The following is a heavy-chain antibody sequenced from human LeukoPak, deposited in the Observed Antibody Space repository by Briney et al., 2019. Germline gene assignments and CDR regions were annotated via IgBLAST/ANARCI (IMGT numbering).Heavy chain of an antibody. V-gene: IGHV4-59*08. CDR2: IYYSGST. CDR3: TRRRSGYNTDY. J-gene: IGHJ4*02. D-gene: IGHD5-12*01. Sequence: SETLSLTCTVSGGSISSYYWSWIRQPPGKGLEWIGYIYYSGSTNYNPSLKSRVTISVDTSKNQFSLKLSSVTAADTAVYYCTRRRSGYNTDYWGQGTLVTVSS. CDR1: GGSISSYY.